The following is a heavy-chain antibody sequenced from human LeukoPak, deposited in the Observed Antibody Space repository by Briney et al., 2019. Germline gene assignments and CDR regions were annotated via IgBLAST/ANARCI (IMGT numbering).Heavy chain of an antibody. Sequence: SETLSLTCTVSSGSISTSNYYSGWVRQPPGKALEWIGNIFYSGSTYYSPSLKSRVTISVDTSKNQFSLKLSSVTAADTAVYYCARETSQKGAHYMDVWGKGTTVTISS. V-gene: IGHV4-39*07. CDR1: SGSISTSNYY. J-gene: IGHJ6*03. D-gene: IGHD3-16*01. CDR2: IFYSGST. CDR3: ARETSQKGAHYMDV.